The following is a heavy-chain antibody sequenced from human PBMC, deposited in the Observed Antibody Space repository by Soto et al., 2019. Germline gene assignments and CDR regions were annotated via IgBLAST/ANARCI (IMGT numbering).Heavy chain of an antibody. Sequence: PXETLSLTCTVSGCSIFSHYWGWIRQPPGKGLEYIGYIYYSGSTNYNPSLKSRVTISVDMSREQFSLKLTSVTAADTAVYYCARGHNLGGSTFDIWGQGTSVTVSS. CDR3: ARGHNLGGSTFDI. CDR1: GCSIFSHY. CDR2: IYYSGST. V-gene: IGHV4-59*11. J-gene: IGHJ3*02. D-gene: IGHD3-16*01.